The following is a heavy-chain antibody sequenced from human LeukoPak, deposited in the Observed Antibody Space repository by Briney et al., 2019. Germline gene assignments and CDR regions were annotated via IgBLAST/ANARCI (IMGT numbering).Heavy chain of an antibody. CDR1: GYTFTSYG. D-gene: IGHD3-22*01. CDR2: ISAYNGNT. V-gene: IGHV1-18*01. CDR3: ARDTYYYDSSGYWGLDY. Sequence: ASVKVSCKASGYTFTSYGIRWVRQAPGQGLEWMGWISAYNGNTNYAQKLQGRVTMTTDTSTSTAYMELRSLRSDDTAVYYCARDTYYYDSSGYWGLDYWGQGTLVTVSS. J-gene: IGHJ4*02.